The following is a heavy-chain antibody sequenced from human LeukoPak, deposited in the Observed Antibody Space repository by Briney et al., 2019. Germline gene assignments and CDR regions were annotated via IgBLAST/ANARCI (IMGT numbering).Heavy chain of an antibody. Sequence: PSETLSLTCTVSGGSISSSSYYWGWIRQPPGKGLEWIGSIYYSGSTYYNPSLKSRVTISVDTSKNQFSLKLSSVTAADTAVYYCARLGSGSYYKAFDYWGQGTLVTVSS. CDR1: GGSISSSSYY. CDR3: ARLGSGSYYKAFDY. V-gene: IGHV4-39*01. CDR2: IYYSGST. D-gene: IGHD3-10*01. J-gene: IGHJ4*02.